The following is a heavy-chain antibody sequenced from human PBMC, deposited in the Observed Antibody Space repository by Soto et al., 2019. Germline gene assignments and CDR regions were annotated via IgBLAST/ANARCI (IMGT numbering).Heavy chain of an antibody. CDR3: ARDKTRYSGDVYSGSGMDV. V-gene: IGHV4-34*01. J-gene: IGHJ6*02. Sequence: SETLSPTCAVYGGSFSGYYWRCKRQTPGTGQEWIEEFTHTASTNYNPSLKSRVTISVDTSKNKFSLKPSSVTAADTAVYYFARDKTRYSGDVYSGSGMDVWGQGTTV. CDR2: FTHTAST. CDR1: GGSFSGYY. D-gene: IGHD5-12*01.